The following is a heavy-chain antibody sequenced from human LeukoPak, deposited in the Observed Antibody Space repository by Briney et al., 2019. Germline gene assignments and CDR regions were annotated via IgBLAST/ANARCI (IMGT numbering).Heavy chain of an antibody. CDR2: ISSNGGST. CDR1: GFIFSNYA. Sequence: PGGSLRLSCSASGFIFSNYAMNWVRQAPGKGLEYVSAISSNGGSTYYADSVKGRFTISRDNSKNTLYLQMSSLRADGTAVYYCVKGKGIAVTSLDYWGQGTLVTVSS. V-gene: IGHV3-64D*06. D-gene: IGHD6-19*01. J-gene: IGHJ4*02. CDR3: VKGKGIAVTSLDY.